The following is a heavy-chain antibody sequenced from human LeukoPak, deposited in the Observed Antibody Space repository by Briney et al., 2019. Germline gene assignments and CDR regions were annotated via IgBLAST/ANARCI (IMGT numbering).Heavy chain of an antibody. J-gene: IGHJ5*02. CDR1: GYTFTSYY. V-gene: IGHV1-46*01. D-gene: IGHD3-3*01. CDR2: INPSGGST. Sequence: GASVKVSCKASGYTFTSYYMHWVRQAPGQGLEWMGIINPSGGSTSYAQKFQGRVTMTRDMSTSTVYMELSSLRSEDTAVYYCAREGSRDFWSGYYDTPNWFDPWGQGTLVTVSS. CDR3: AREGSRDFWSGYYDTPNWFDP.